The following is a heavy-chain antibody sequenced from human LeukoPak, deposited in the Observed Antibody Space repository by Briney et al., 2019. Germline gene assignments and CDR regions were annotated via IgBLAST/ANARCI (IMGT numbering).Heavy chain of an antibody. J-gene: IGHJ4*02. CDR3: ARGNFDY. CDR2: ISSNGGST. D-gene: IGHD3-10*01. CDR1: GFTFSSYA. Sequence: SGGSLRLSCAASGFTFSSYAMHWVRQAPGKGLEYVSAISSNGGSTYYANSVKGRFTISRDNSKNTLHLQMGGLRAEDMAVYYCARGNFDYWGQGTLVTVSS. V-gene: IGHV3-64*01.